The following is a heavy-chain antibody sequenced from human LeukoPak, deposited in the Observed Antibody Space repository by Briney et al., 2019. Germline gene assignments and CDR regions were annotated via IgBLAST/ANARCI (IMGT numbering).Heavy chain of an antibody. J-gene: IGHJ4*02. CDR2: SSSSTTYI. D-gene: IGHD5-12*01. V-gene: IGHV3-21*01. CDR1: GFTFSDYS. Sequence: PGGSLRLSCAGSGFTFSDYSMNWVRQAPGEGLGWVSSSSSSTTYIYYADSVKGRFTISRDNAKNSLYLQMNSLRAEDTAVYSCERGIYSGSKCYFVYWGQGTLVTVSS. CDR3: ERGIYSGSKCYFVY.